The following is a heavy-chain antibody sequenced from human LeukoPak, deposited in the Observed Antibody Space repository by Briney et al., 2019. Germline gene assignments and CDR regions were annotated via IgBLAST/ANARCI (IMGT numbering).Heavy chain of an antibody. CDR3: AGDPRTVRI. Sequence: PGGSLRLSCAVSGFTVTDNYMSWVRQAPGKGLEWVSVIYSGGDTYYADSVKGRFTISRDNAKNSLYLQMNSLRVEDTAVYYCAGDPRTVRIWGQGTLVTVSS. CDR1: GFTVTDNY. J-gene: IGHJ4*02. CDR2: IYSGGDT. V-gene: IGHV3-53*01. D-gene: IGHD1-1*01.